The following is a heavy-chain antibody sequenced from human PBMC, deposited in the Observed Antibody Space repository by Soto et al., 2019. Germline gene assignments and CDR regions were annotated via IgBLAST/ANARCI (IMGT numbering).Heavy chain of an antibody. V-gene: IGHV1-46*01. D-gene: IGHD4-17*01. CDR3: VRAPTALYYFDS. CDR2: INPSGGGT. Sequence: ASVKVSCKASGYPFTSYYMHWVRQAPGQGLEWMGIINPSGGGTSYAQKFQGRVTMTSDTSTSTVYMGLSSLRSEDRAVYFCVRAPTALYYFDSWGQGTLVTVSS. J-gene: IGHJ4*02. CDR1: GYPFTSYY.